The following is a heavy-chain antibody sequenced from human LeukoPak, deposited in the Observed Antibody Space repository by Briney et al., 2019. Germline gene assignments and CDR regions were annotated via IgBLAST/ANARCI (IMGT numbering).Heavy chain of an antibody. D-gene: IGHD2-2*01. V-gene: IGHV3-53*01. CDR3: ARVHCSSTSCYGYYYYYMDV. CDR1: GFTFSSYW. Sequence: GGSLRLSCAASGFTFSSYWMSWVRQAPGKGLEWVSVIYSGGSTYYADSVKGRFTISRDNSKNTLYLQMNSLRAEDTAVYYCARVHCSSTSCYGYYYYYMDVWGKGTTVTISS. CDR2: IYSGGST. J-gene: IGHJ6*03.